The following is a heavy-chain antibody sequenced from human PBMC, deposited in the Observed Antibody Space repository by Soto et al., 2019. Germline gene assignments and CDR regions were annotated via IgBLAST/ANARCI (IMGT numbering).Heavy chain of an antibody. Sequence: ASVKGSCKASGYTFTGYYMHWVRQAPGQGLEWMGWINPNSGGTNYAQKFQGWVTMTRDTSISTAYMELSRLRSDDTAVYYCAREWGYGGRGYYYYGMDVWGQGTTVTVSS. D-gene: IGHD2-15*01. CDR1: GYTFTGYY. V-gene: IGHV1-2*04. CDR2: INPNSGGT. CDR3: AREWGYGGRGYYYYGMDV. J-gene: IGHJ6*02.